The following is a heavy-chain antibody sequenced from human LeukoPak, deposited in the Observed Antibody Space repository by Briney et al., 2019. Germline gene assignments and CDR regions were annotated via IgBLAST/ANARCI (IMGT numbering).Heavy chain of an antibody. V-gene: IGHV3-30*02. CDR1: GFTFSIYG. J-gene: IGHJ4*02. CDR2: IRSDGNKT. Sequence: GGSLRLSCAACGFTFSIYGMHCLRQAPGKALEWVTFIRSDGNKTHYADSVKGRFTISRDNSKNTLFLQIDNLRVDDTAVYYCAKGRGKDGQNLFDYWGQGTLITVSS. CDR3: AKGRGKDGQNLFDY. D-gene: IGHD5-24*01.